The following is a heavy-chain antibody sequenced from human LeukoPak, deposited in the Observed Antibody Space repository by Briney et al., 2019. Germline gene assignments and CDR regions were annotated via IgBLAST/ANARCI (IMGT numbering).Heavy chain of an antibody. CDR1: GYTFTGYY. J-gene: IGHJ5*02. Sequence: ASVKVSCKASGYTFTGYYMHWVRQAPGQGLEWMGRTNPNSGGTNYAQKFQGRVTMTRDTSISTAYMELSRLRSDDTAVYYCARVAVVNWFDPWGQGTLVTVSS. CDR3: ARVAVVNWFDP. V-gene: IGHV1-2*06. D-gene: IGHD2-2*01. CDR2: TNPNSGGT.